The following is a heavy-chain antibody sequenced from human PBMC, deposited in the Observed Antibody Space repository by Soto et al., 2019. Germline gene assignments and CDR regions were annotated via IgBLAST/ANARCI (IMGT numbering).Heavy chain of an antibody. CDR2: ISGSGGST. CDR3: AKAAIVGVVAASYYFDY. J-gene: IGHJ4*02. V-gene: IGHV3-23*01. D-gene: IGHD2-15*01. Sequence: GGSLRLSCAASGFTFSSYAMSWVRQAPGKGLEWVSAISGSGGSTYYADSVKGRFTISRDNSKNTLYLQMNSLRAEDTAVYYCAKAAIVGVVAASYYFDYWGQGTLVTVSS. CDR1: GFTFSSYA.